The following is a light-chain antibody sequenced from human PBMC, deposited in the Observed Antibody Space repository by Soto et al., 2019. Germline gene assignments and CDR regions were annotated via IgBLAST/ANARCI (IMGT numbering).Light chain of an antibody. Sequence: DIQMTQSPSTLAASVGDRVTITCRASQSISSWLAWYQQKPGKAPKLLIYKASSLESGVPSRFSGSGSGTEFTLTISSLQPDDFATYYCQQYNSYPWTFGQGTMVDI. CDR2: KAS. CDR1: QSISSW. CDR3: QQYNSYPWT. J-gene: IGKJ1*01. V-gene: IGKV1-5*03.